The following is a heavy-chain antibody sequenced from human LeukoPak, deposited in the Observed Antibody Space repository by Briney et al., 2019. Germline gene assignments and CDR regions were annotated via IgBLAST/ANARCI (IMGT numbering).Heavy chain of an antibody. V-gene: IGHV1-18*01. D-gene: IGHD3-10*01. CDR3: ARRFGETHYYGMDV. CDR2: IRAYNGNT. Sequence: ASVEVSWKAFGYAFASFGIGWVRQAPGQGLEWMGWIRAYNGNTNYAQKLHGRVTMTTDTSTSTAYMELRSLRSDDTAVYYCARRFGETHYYGMDVWGQGTTVTVSS. J-gene: IGHJ6*02. CDR1: GYAFASFG.